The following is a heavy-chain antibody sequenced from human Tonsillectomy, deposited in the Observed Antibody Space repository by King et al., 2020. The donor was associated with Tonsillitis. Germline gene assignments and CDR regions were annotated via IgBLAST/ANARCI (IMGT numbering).Heavy chain of an antibody. CDR3: AGDPLGANTFDI. V-gene: IGHV3-7*01. CDR2: IKQDGSEK. CDR1: GFTFSSYW. D-gene: IGHD3-16*01. J-gene: IGHJ3*02. Sequence: VQLVESGGGLVQPGGSLRLSCAASGFTFSSYWMSWVRQAPGKGLEGVANIKQDGSEKYYVDSVKGRFTISRDNAKNSLYLQMNSLRAEDTAVYYCAGDPLGANTFDIWGQGTMVTVSS.